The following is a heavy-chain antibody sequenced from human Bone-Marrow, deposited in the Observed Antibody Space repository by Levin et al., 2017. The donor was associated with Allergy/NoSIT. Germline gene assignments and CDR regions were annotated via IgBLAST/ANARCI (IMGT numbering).Heavy chain of an antibody. J-gene: IGHJ4*02. D-gene: IGHD6-19*01. Sequence: SCTASGFTFSSYWMTWVRQAPGKGLEWVANIKQDGSEKHYVDSVKGRFTISRDNAKNSVFLQMKRLRVEDTAVYYCARGRAVEYYFDSWGQGILVTVSS. CDR2: IKQDGSEK. CDR3: ARGRAVEYYFDS. V-gene: IGHV3-7*01. CDR1: GFTFSSYW.